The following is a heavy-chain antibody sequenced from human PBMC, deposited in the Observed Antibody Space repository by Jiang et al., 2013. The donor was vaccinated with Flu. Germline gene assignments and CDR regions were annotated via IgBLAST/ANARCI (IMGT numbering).Heavy chain of an antibody. J-gene: IGHJ6*03. CDR3: AKFGSGSFTYYYYYMDF. CDR1: GFTFKSYA. V-gene: IGHV3-23*01. CDR2: ISASGGST. Sequence: QLLESGGGLVQPGGSLRLSCAASGFTFKSYAMSWVRQAPGKGLEWVSGISASGGSTYYADSVKGRFTISRDNSKNTLYLQMNSLRAEDTAVYYCAKFGSGSFTYYYYYMDFWGKGTTVTVSS. D-gene: IGHD1-26*01.